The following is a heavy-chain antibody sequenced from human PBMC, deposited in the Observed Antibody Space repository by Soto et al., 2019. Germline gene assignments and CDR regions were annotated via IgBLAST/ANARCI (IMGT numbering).Heavy chain of an antibody. CDR3: ARDLALGPERYYFDY. J-gene: IGHJ4*02. D-gene: IGHD1-1*01. V-gene: IGHV1-69*04. CDR1: GGTFSSYT. Sequence: SVKVSCKASGGTFSSYTISWVRQAPGQGLEWMGRIIPILGIANYAQKFQGRVTITADKSTSTAYMELSSLRSEDTAVYYCARDLALGPERYYFDYWGQGTLVTVPS. CDR2: IIPILGIA.